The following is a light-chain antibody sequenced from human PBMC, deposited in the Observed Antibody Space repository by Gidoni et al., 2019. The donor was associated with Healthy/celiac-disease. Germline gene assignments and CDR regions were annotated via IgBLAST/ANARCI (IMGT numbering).Light chain of an antibody. V-gene: IGKV1-39*01. Sequence: DIQMTQSPSSLSASVGDRVTITCRASQSISSYLNWYQQKPGKAPKLLIYAASSLQSGVPSRFSGSGSGTDFTLTISSLQPEDFATYYCQQGYSTPMCSFGQGTKLEIK. J-gene: IGKJ2*04. CDR1: QSISSY. CDR3: QQGYSTPMCS. CDR2: AAS.